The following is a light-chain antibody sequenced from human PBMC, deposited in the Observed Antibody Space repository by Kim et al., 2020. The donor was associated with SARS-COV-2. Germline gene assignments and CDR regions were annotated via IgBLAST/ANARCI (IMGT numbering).Light chain of an antibody. CDR1: YGGRNN. CDR2: AAS. Sequence: VSPGTRATLSCRASYGGRNNLAWYQQKPGLAPRLLIYAASTRATGVPARFSGSGSGTEFTLTISSLQSEDFALYYCQQYDDRLLTFGGGTKVDIK. CDR3: QQYDDRLLT. J-gene: IGKJ4*01. V-gene: IGKV3D-15*01.